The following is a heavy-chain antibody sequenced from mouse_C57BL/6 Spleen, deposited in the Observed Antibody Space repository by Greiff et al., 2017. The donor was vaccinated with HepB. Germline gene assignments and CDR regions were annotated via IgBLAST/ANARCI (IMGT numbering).Heavy chain of an antibody. CDR3: ARQGVGSSPYWYFDV. J-gene: IGHJ1*03. CDR2: ISGGGGNT. CDR1: GFTFSSYT. D-gene: IGHD1-1*01. Sequence: EVKLQESGGGLVKPGGSLKLSCAASGFTFSSYTMSWVRQTPEKRLEWVATISGGGGNTYYPDSVKGRFTISRDNAKNTLYLQMSSLRSEDTALYYCARQGVGSSPYWYFDVWGTGTTVTVSS. V-gene: IGHV5-9*01.